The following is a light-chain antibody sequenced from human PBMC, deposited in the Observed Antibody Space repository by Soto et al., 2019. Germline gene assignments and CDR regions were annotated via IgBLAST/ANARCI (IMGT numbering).Light chain of an antibody. V-gene: IGKV1-39*01. J-gene: IGKJ4*01. CDR2: AAS. CDR1: QIINNY. CDR3: QQSIRAPLT. Sequence: DIQMTQSPSSLSASVGDSVTITCRANQIINNYLNWYQQKPGKAPKLLIYAASSLQSGAPSRFSGSGSGTDFTLTISRLQPEDSAIYFWQQSIRAPLTFGGGTKVEV.